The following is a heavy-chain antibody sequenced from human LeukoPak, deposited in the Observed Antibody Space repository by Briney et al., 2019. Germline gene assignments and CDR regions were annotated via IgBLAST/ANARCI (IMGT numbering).Heavy chain of an antibody. CDR1: GFTVITNG. CDR2: LYSDGNT. J-gene: IGHJ4*02. CDR3: ARGVEPLAANTLAY. V-gene: IGHV3-53*01. D-gene: IGHD1-14*01. Sequence: GGSLRLSRAASGFTVITNGMTWVRQAPGKGLEWVSVLYSDGNTKYADSVRGRLTISRDNPKNALYLEMNSLRPDDTAVYYCARGVEPLAANTLAYWGQGTLVTVSS.